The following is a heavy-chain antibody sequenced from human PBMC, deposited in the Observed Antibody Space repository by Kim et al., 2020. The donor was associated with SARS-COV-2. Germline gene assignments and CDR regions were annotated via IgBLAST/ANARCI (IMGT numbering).Heavy chain of an antibody. CDR2: IYYSGST. Sequence: SETLSLTCTVSGGSISSSSYYWGWIRQPPGKGLEWIGSIYYSGSTYYNPSLKSRVTISVDTSKNQFSLKLSSVTAADTAVYYCARLRSLQDAFDIWGQGTMVTVSS. J-gene: IGHJ3*02. CDR1: GGSISSSSYY. CDR3: ARLRSLQDAFDI. V-gene: IGHV4-39*01.